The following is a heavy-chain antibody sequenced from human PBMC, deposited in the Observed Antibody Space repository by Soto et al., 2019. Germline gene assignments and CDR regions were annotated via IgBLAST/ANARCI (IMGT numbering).Heavy chain of an antibody. CDR2: ISWNSGSI. Sequence: EVQLVESGGGLVQPGRSLRLSCAASGFTFDDYAMHWVRQAPGKGLEWVSGISWNSGSIGYADSVKGRFTISRDNAKNSLYLQMNSLRAEDTALYYCARTLYDTTDAFDIWGQGTMVTVSS. D-gene: IGHD3-22*01. CDR1: GFTFDDYA. J-gene: IGHJ3*02. CDR3: ARTLYDTTDAFDI. V-gene: IGHV3-9*01.